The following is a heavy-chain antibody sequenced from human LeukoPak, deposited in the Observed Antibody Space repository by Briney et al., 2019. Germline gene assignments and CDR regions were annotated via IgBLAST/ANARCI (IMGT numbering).Heavy chain of an antibody. D-gene: IGHD5-12*01. J-gene: IGHJ4*02. CDR2: INPNSGGT. CDR3: ARGLRLVATGPRFYFDY. Sequence: GASVKVSCKASGYTFTGYYMHWVRQAPGQGLEWMGWINPNSGGTSYAQKFQGRVTMTRDTSISTAYMELSRLRSDDTAVYYCARGLRLVATGPRFYFDYWGQGTLVTVSS. CDR1: GYTFTGYY. V-gene: IGHV1-2*02.